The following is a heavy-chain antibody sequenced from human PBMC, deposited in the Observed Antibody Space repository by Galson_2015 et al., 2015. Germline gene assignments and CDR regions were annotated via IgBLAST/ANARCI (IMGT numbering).Heavy chain of an antibody. CDR2: ISYDGSNK. J-gene: IGHJ4*02. Sequence: SLRLSCAASGFTFSSYAMHWVRQAPGKGLEWVAVISYDGSNKYYADSVKGRFTISRDNSKNTLYLQMNSLRAEDTAVYYCASGSYGLRYWGQGTLVTVSS. V-gene: IGHV3-30-3*01. CDR1: GFTFSSYA. CDR3: ASGSYGLRY. D-gene: IGHD1-26*01.